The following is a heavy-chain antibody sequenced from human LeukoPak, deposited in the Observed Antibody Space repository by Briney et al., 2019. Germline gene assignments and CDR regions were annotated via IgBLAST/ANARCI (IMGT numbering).Heavy chain of an antibody. CDR2: IKQDGSDK. V-gene: IGHV3-7*01. J-gene: IGHJ4*02. CDR3: VREGRTLGY. CDR1: GFTFSDCG. Sequence: QPGGSLRLSCAASGFTFSDCGMNWVRQAPGKGPECVANIKQDGSDKNYVDSVKGRFTISRDNAKNSLYLQMNSLRTEDTAVYYCVREGRTLGYWGQGTLVTVSS.